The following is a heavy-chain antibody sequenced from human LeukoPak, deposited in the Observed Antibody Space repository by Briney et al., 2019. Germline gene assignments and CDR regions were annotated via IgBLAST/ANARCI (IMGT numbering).Heavy chain of an antibody. Sequence: PGGSLRLSCAASGFIFSSYSVNWVRQAPGKGLEWVSYISGSSSIIYYADSVKGRFTISRDNAKNSLYLQMNSLRAEDTAVYYCAREMEYSSGWYEDYYYYYMDVWGKGTTVTVSS. V-gene: IGHV3-48*01. CDR1: GFIFSSYS. CDR3: AREMEYSSGWYEDYYYYYMDV. CDR2: ISGSSSII. D-gene: IGHD6-19*01. J-gene: IGHJ6*03.